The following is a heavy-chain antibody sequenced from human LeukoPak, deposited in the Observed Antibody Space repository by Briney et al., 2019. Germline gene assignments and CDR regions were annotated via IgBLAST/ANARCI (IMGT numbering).Heavy chain of an antibody. D-gene: IGHD2-2*01. V-gene: IGHV3-30*02. Sequence: GESLRLSCAATGFTFSSYGMHWVRQAPGKGLEWVAFIRYDGSNKYYADSVKGRFTISRDNSKNTLYLQMNSLRAEDTAVYYCAKDRGHIVVVPAAMDVWGKGTTVTVSS. CDR3: AKDRGHIVVVPAAMDV. J-gene: IGHJ6*04. CDR1: GFTFSSYG. CDR2: IRYDGSNK.